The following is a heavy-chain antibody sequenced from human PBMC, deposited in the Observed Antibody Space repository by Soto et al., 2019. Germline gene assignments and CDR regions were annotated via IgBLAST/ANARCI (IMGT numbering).Heavy chain of an antibody. Sequence: ASVKVSCKASGYTFTSYDINWVRQATGQGLEWMGWISPNSGNTNYAQKFQGRVTMTTDTSTSTAYMELRSLRSDDTAVYYCARGSIYTAMAHFDYWGQGTLVTVSS. CDR2: ISPNSGNT. J-gene: IGHJ4*02. CDR1: GYTFTSYD. CDR3: ARGSIYTAMAHFDY. D-gene: IGHD5-18*01. V-gene: IGHV1-8*01.